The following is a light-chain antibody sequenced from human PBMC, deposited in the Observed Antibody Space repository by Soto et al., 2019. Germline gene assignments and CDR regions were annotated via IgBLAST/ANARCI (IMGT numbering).Light chain of an antibody. CDR3: SSYTSSSTLV. CDR1: SSDVGGYNY. V-gene: IGLV2-14*01. J-gene: IGLJ2*01. CDR2: EVS. Sequence: QSALTQPASVSGSPGQSITISCNGTSSDVGGYNYVSWYQQHPGKAPKLMIYEVSNRPSGVSNRFSGSKSGNTASLTISGLQAEDEADYYCSSYTSSSTLVFGGGTKVTVL.